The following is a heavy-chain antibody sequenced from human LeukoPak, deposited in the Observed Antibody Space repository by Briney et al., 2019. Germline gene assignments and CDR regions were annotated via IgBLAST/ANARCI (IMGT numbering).Heavy chain of an antibody. Sequence: PGRSLRLSCAASGFTFSSYGMHWVRQAPGKGLEWVAVISYDGSNKYYADSVKGRFTISRDNSKNTLYLQMNSLRAEDTAVYYCARDIRDTQHDYKRWYFDYWGQGTLVTVSS. CDR1: GFTFSSYG. CDR2: ISYDGSNK. D-gene: IGHD4-11*01. J-gene: IGHJ4*02. V-gene: IGHV3-30*03. CDR3: ARDIRDTQHDYKRWYFDY.